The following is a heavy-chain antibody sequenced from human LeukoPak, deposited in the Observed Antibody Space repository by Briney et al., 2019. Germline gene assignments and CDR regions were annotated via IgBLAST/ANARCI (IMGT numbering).Heavy chain of an antibody. CDR3: ARMTAMVTGGYYYYYMDV. V-gene: IGHV1-69*06. J-gene: IGHJ6*03. CDR1: GGTFSSYA. Sequence: GSSVKVSCKASGGTFSSYAISWVRQAPGQGLEWMGGIIPIFGTANYAQKFQGRVTITADKSTSTAYMELSSLRSEDTAVYYCARMTAMVTGGYYYYYMDVWGKGTTVTVSS. CDR2: IIPIFGTA. D-gene: IGHD5-18*01.